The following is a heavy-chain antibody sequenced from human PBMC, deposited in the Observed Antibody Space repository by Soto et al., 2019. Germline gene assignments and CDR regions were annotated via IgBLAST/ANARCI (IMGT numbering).Heavy chain of an antibody. CDR1: GFTFSFYG. V-gene: IGHV3-30*18. CDR2: ISYDENNK. Sequence: VQLVESGGGLVQPGRSLRLSCAASGFTFSFYGMHWVRQAPGKGLEWLAVISYDENNKFYLDSVKGRFTISRDNSKNTLSLQMNSLRTEDTAVYYCAKGGSSYSDPVDDWGQGALVTVSS. CDR3: AKGGSSYSDPVDD. D-gene: IGHD2-15*01. J-gene: IGHJ4*02.